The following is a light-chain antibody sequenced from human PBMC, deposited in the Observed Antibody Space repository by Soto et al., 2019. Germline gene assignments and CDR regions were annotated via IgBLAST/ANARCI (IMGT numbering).Light chain of an antibody. CDR2: GAS. Sequence: EIVMTQSPATLSVSPGERATLSCRASQSVSSNLAWYQQKPGQAPRLLIYGASTRATGIPARFSGGGSGTEFTLTISSLQSEDFAVYYCRQYNNWPFTFGPGTKVEIK. CDR1: QSVSSN. V-gene: IGKV3-15*01. J-gene: IGKJ3*01. CDR3: RQYNNWPFT.